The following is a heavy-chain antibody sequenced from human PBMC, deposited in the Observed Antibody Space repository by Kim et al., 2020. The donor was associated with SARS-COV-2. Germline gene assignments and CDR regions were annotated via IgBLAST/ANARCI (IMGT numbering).Heavy chain of an antibody. V-gene: IGHV3-21*01. CDR1: GFTFSSYS. D-gene: IGHD6-19*01. J-gene: IGHJ4*02. Sequence: GGSLRLSCAASGFTFSSYSMNWVRQAPGKGLEWVSSISSRSSYIYYADSVKGRFTISRDNAKNSLYLQMNSLRAEDTAVYYCDQGWLQPWTMENDYWGQGTLVTVSS. CDR2: ISSRSSYI. CDR3: DQGWLQPWTMENDY.